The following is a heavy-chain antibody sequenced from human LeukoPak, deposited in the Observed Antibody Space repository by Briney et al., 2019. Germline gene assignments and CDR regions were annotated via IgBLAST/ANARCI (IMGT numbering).Heavy chain of an antibody. CDR2: INHSGST. V-gene: IGHV4-34*01. D-gene: IGHD3-22*01. CDR1: GGSFSGYS. CDR3: ARRTSGYDSSGSLDY. J-gene: IGHJ4*02. Sequence: PSETLSLTCAVYGGSFSGYSWSWIRQPPGKGLEWIGAINHSGSTNYNPSLKSRVTISVDTSKNQFSLKLSSVTAADTAVYYCARRTSGYDSSGSLDYWGQGTLVTVSS.